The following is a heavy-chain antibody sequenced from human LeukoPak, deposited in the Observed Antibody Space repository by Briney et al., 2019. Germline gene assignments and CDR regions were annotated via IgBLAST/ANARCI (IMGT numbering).Heavy chain of an antibody. Sequence: PSETLSLTCTVSGGSISSGDYHWSWIRQPPGKGLEWIGYIYYSGSTYYNPSLKSRVTISVDTSKNQFSLKLSSVTAADTAVYYCAAGSGSYYKGYYGMDVWGKGTTVTVSS. CDR3: AAGSGSYYKGYYGMDV. J-gene: IGHJ6*04. D-gene: IGHD3-10*01. CDR1: GGSISSGDYH. V-gene: IGHV4-30-4*01. CDR2: IYYSGST.